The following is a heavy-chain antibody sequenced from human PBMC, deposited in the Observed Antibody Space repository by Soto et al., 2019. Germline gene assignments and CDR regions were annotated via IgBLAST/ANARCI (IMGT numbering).Heavy chain of an antibody. V-gene: IGHV3-21*01. J-gene: IGHJ6*03. Sequence: GGSLRLSCAASGFTFSSYSMNWVRQAPGKGLEWVSSISSSSSYIYYADSVKGRFTISRDNAKNSLYLQMNSLRAEDTAVYYCASYGGYSGYPPSPNYYYYYMDVWGKGTTVTVSS. CDR1: GFTFSSYS. CDR3: ASYGGYSGYPPSPNYYYYYMDV. D-gene: IGHD5-12*01. CDR2: ISSSSSYI.